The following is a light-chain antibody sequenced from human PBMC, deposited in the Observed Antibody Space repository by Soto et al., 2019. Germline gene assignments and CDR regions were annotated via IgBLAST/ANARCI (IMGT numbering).Light chain of an antibody. CDR2: EVS. J-gene: IGLJ1*01. V-gene: IGLV2-14*01. CDR1: SRDIGASNY. CDR3: SSYTANSLTLYV. Sequence: QSVLTQPASVSGSPGQSITISCTGTSRDIGASNYVSWYQQRPGKAPKVMIYEVSNRPSGVSNRFSGSKSGNTASLTISGLQAQDEADYYCSSYTANSLTLYVFGSGTKLTVL.